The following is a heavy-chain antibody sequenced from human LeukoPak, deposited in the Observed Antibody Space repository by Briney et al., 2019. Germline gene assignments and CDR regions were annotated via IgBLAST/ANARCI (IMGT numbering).Heavy chain of an antibody. D-gene: IGHD4-17*01. J-gene: IGHJ4*02. CDR1: GGSISSYY. CDR2: INHSGST. Sequence: SETLSLTCTVSGGSISSYYWSWIRQPPGKGLEWIGEINHSGSTNYNPSLKSRITISVDTSKIQFSLKLSSVTAADTAVYYCANDGDYAFDYWGQGTLVTVSS. V-gene: IGHV4-34*01. CDR3: ANDGDYAFDY.